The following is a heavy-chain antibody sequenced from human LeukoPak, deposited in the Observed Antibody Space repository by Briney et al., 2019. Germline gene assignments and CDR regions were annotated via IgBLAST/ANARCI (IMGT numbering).Heavy chain of an antibody. CDR2: IIPILGIA. CDR3: ARGPSQWFGESAFDI. Sequence: SVKVSCKASRGTFSSYTISWVRQAPGQGLGWMGRIIPILGIANYAQKFQGRVTITADKSTSTAYMELSSLRSEDTAVYYCARGPSQWFGESAFDIWGQGTMVTVSS. CDR1: RGTFSSYT. D-gene: IGHD3-10*01. J-gene: IGHJ3*02. V-gene: IGHV1-69*02.